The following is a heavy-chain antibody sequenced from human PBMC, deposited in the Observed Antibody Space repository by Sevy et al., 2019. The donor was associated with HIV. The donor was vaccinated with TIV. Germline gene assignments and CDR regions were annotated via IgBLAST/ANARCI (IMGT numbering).Heavy chain of an antibody. Sequence: GGSLRLSCAASGFSFSSYGMHWVRQAPGKGLEWMSYIQYDGSNKDHADSVKGRFTISRDNSKNTLYLQVNSLRVEDTAVFYCVKEGGGEGGDHWGQGTLVTVSS. V-gene: IGHV3-30*02. J-gene: IGHJ4*02. CDR1: GFSFSSYG. CDR3: VKEGGGEGGDH. D-gene: IGHD2-21*01. CDR2: IQYDGSNK.